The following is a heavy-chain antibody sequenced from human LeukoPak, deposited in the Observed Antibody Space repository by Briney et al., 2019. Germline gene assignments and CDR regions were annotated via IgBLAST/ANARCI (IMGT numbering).Heavy chain of an antibody. CDR2: ITTNGGRT. CDR1: GFTFASYG. J-gene: IGHJ1*01. D-gene: IGHD3-22*01. V-gene: IGHV3-23*01. CDR3: AIMHGYYDGTGYWVQ. Sequence: GGSLRLSCAASGFTFASYGLSWVRQAPGKGLEWVPFITTNGGRTSYADSVEGRFTISRDNPRNTLYMQMNSLRDEDTAVYYCAIMHGYYDGTGYWVQWGQGTLVTVSS.